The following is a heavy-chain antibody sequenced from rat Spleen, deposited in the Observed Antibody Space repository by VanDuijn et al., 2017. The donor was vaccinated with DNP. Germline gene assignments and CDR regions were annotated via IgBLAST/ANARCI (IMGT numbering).Heavy chain of an antibody. J-gene: IGHJ2*01. D-gene: IGHD3-8*01. CDR1: GFTFSDYA. V-gene: IGHV5-31*01. Sequence: EVQLVESGGGPVQPGRSLKLSCVASGFTFSDYAMAWVRQAPKKGLEWVATISNTGDNTYYSDSVKGRFSLSRDNAKSTLYLQVNSLRSEDTATYYCTSNPHIRTAAPFDYWGQGVMVTVSS. CDR2: ISNTGDNT. CDR3: TSNPHIRTAAPFDY.